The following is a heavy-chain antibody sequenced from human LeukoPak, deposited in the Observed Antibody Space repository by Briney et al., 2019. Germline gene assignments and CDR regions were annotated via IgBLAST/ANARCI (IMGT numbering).Heavy chain of an antibody. CDR2: ISFDGSDT. D-gene: IGHD4-4*01. Sequence: PGGSLRLSCVASGFTFNNYAIHVVRQAPGKGLEWLAFISFDGSDTDYGDSVKGRLTVSRDNSKKMVSLQMNSLRAEDTAVYYCARSTVTYGDYYYYYGMDVWGQGTTVTVSS. CDR3: ARSTVTYGDYYYYYGMDV. V-gene: IGHV3-33*03. CDR1: GFTFNNYA. J-gene: IGHJ6*02.